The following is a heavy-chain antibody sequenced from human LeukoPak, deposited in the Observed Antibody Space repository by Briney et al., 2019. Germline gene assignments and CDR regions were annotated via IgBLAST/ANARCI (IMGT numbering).Heavy chain of an antibody. CDR1: GGSISSSSYY. Sequence: SETLSLTCTVSGGSISSSSYYWGWIRQPPGKGLEWIGSIYYSGSTYYNPSLKSRVTISVDTSKNQFSLKLSSVTAADTAVYYCARTRLMTVEGTDYYGMDVWGQGTTVTVSS. CDR3: ARTRLMTVEGTDYYGMDV. CDR2: IYYSGST. J-gene: IGHJ6*02. V-gene: IGHV4-39*07. D-gene: IGHD3/OR15-3a*01.